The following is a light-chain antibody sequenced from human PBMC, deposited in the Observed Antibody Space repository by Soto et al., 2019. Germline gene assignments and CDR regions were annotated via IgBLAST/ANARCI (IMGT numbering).Light chain of an antibody. Sequence: EIVLTQSPATLSLSPGERDTLSCRASQSVSSYLAWYQQKPGQAPRLLIYDASNSATGIPARFSGSGSGTDFTLTISSLEPEDFAVYYCQQRSNWPWTFGQGTKV. CDR3: QQRSNWPWT. J-gene: IGKJ1*01. V-gene: IGKV3-11*01. CDR2: DAS. CDR1: QSVSSY.